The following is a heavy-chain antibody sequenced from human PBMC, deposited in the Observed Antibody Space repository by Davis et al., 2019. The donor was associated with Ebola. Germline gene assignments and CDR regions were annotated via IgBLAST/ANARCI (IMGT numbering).Heavy chain of an antibody. V-gene: IGHV4-34*01. Sequence: MPSETLSLTCTVSGTSFSTYYWSWIRQPPGKGLEWIGEINHSGSTNYNPSLKSRVTISVDTSKNQFSLKLSSVTAAETAVYYCARGRQSYYYYYMDVWGKGTTVTVSS. CDR2: INHSGST. CDR3: ARGRQSYYYYYMDV. CDR1: GTSFSTYY. D-gene: IGHD1-1*01. J-gene: IGHJ6*03.